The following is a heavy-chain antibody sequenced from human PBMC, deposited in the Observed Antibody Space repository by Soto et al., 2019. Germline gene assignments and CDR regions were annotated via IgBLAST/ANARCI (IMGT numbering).Heavy chain of an antibody. V-gene: IGHV3-23*01. CDR1: GFTFSTYA. J-gene: IGHJ4*02. Sequence: PGGSLRLSCAASGFTFSTYALSWVRQAPGKGLEWVSAISANGQGIYYADSVRGRFTISRDNSKNTIFLHMDSLRAEDTAVYYRAKDSKYPRDHFHYWGQGTLVTVSS. D-gene: IGHD3-3*02. CDR2: ISANGQGI. CDR3: AKDSKYPRDHFHY.